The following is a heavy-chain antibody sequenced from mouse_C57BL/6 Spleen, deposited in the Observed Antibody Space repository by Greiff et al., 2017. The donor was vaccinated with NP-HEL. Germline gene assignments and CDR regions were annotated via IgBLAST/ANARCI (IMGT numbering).Heavy chain of an antibody. V-gene: IGHV1-81*01. CDR2: IYPRSGNT. CDR1: GYTFTSYG. Sequence: QVQLQQSGAELARPGASVKLSCKASGYTFTSYGISWVKQRTGQGLEWIGEIYPRSGNTYYNEKFKGKATLTADKSSSTAYMELRSLTSEDSAVYFCARSKGDGDYYAMDYWGQGTSVTVSS. D-gene: IGHD3-3*01. J-gene: IGHJ4*01. CDR3: ARSKGDGDYYAMDY.